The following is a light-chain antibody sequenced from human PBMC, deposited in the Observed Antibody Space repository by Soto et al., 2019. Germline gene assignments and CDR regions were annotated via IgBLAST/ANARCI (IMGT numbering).Light chain of an antibody. CDR1: QSVSTSQ. CDR2: GAS. Sequence: EIDMTQSPGTLSVSPGERATLSCRASQSVSTSQLAWYQQKPGQAPRLLIFGASSRATGIPDRFRGSGSGTDFTLTISRLEPEDFAVYYCQQYGGSPRTFGQGTKVDIK. J-gene: IGKJ1*01. V-gene: IGKV3-20*01. CDR3: QQYGGSPRT.